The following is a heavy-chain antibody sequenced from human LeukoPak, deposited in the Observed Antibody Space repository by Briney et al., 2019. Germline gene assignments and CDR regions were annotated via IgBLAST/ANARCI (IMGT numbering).Heavy chain of an antibody. CDR3: ARPSPDYSDYDFDY. D-gene: IGHD4-11*01. Sequence: PGGSLRLSCAASGFTFSSYAMHWVRQAPGKGLEWVAVISYDGSNKYYADSVKGRFTISRDNSKNTLYLQMNSLRAEDTAVYYCARPSPDYSDYDFDYWGQGTLVTVSS. CDR1: GFTFSSYA. V-gene: IGHV3-30-3*01. CDR2: ISYDGSNK. J-gene: IGHJ4*02.